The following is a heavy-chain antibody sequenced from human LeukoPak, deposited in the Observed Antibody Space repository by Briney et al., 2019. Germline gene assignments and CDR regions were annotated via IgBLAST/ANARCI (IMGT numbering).Heavy chain of an antibody. Sequence: GGSLRLSCAASGFTFSSYWMSWVRQAPGKGLEWVANIKQDGSEKYYVDSVKGRFTISRDNAKNSLYLQMNSLRAEDTAVYYCARDRGSGYYFGLDYWGQGTLVTVSS. CDR2: IKQDGSEK. V-gene: IGHV3-7*01. CDR1: GFTFSSYW. D-gene: IGHD3-22*01. CDR3: ARDRGSGYYFGLDY. J-gene: IGHJ4*02.